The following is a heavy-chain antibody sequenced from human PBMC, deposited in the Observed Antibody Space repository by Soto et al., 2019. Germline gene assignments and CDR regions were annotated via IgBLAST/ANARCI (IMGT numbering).Heavy chain of an antibody. CDR3: VRRVRDSRDSFDH. J-gene: IGHJ4*02. D-gene: IGHD4-17*01. V-gene: IGHV3-7*01. Sequence: GGSLRLSCEVSGFIFSNYWMTWVRQAPEKGLEWVANINPDGSETNYVDSVKGRFTISRDNARNSLSLQMDSLRVEDTAMYYCVRRVRDSRDSFDHWGQAPLVTVSS. CDR1: GFIFSNYW. CDR2: INPDGSET.